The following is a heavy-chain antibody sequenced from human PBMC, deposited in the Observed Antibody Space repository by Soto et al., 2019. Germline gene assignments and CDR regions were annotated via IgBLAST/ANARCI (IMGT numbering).Heavy chain of an antibody. D-gene: IGHD2-8*02. CDR1: GVPFSGYY. J-gene: IGHJ3*02. V-gene: IGHV4-34*01. CDR2: INHSGNT. Sequence: PSETLSLTCAVYGVPFSGYYWSWIRQSPGKGLEWIGEINHSGNTNYNPSLKSRVTISVDKSNNHFSLTLSSVTAADSATYFCAKQQSEWCTGGACFDGCDIWGQGTMVTVSS. CDR3: AKQQSEWCTGGACFDGCDI.